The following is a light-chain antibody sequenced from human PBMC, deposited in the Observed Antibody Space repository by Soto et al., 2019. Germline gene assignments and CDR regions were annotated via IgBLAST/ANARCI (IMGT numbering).Light chain of an antibody. CDR3: QQYGSSPPYT. CDR2: GSS. V-gene: IGKV3-20*01. Sequence: EVVLTQSPGTLSLSPGESATLSCRASQSVSNNYFAWYQQKPGQAPRLLIFGSSDRATGIPDRFSGSGSGPYFTLTISSLDPDFFALYYCQQYGSSPPYTFGQGTKLEIK. CDR1: QSVSNNY. J-gene: IGKJ2*01.